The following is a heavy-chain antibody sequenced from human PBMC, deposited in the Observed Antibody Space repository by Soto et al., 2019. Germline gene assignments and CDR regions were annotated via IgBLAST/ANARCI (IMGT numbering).Heavy chain of an antibody. V-gene: IGHV3-30*18. D-gene: IGHD3-22*01. Sequence: QLELVESGGGVVHPGTSLRLSCAASGFSFNRFATHWVRQAPGKGLEWVALKSSDGSHEMYADSVKGRFTISRENSKNRLYLQMNNLRVEDTALYFCAKDRVPVGSVVIIPYYFDVWGRGTLVTVSS. CDR1: GFSFNRFA. CDR2: KSSDGSHE. CDR3: AKDRVPVGSVVIIPYYFDV. J-gene: IGHJ4*02.